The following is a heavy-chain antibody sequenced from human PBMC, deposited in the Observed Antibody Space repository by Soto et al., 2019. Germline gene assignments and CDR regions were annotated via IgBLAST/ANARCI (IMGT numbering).Heavy chain of an antibody. CDR2: ISTYNGKT. CDR1: GYTFTSYA. V-gene: IGHV1-18*01. J-gene: IGHJ4*02. Sequence: GASVKVSCKASGYTFTSYAFSWVRQAPGQGLEWMGWISTYNGKTDYAQNLQGTVTMTTDTSTSTAYMELRSLRSDDTAVYYCARVGYGDYGVGGGYFDYWGQGTLVTVSS. D-gene: IGHD4-17*01. CDR3: ARVGYGDYGVGGGYFDY.